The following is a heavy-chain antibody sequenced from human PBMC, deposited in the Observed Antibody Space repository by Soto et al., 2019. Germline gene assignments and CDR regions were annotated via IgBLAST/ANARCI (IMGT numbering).Heavy chain of an antibody. CDR2: IYYSGST. CDR3: ARLGYCSGGSCYHTGNYYYYYYMDV. V-gene: IGHV4-39*01. D-gene: IGHD2-15*01. Sequence: SETLSLTCTVSGGSISNSSYYLGWIRQPPGKGLEWIGSIYYSGSTYYNPSLKSRVTISVDTSKNQFSLKLSSVTAADTAVYYCARLGYCSGGSCYHTGNYYYYYYMDVWGKGTTVTVSS. CDR1: GGSISNSSYY. J-gene: IGHJ6*03.